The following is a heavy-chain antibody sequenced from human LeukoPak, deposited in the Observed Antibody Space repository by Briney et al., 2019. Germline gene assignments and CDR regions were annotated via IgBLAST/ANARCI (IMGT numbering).Heavy chain of an antibody. J-gene: IGHJ4*02. CDR3: AKGNEYFDY. CDR2: ISYDGSNK. D-gene: IGHD1-1*01. Sequence: GGSLRLSCAASGFTFSSYGMHWVRQAPGKGLEWVAVISYDGSNKYYADSVKGRFTISRDNSQNTLYLQMNSLRAEDTAVYYCAKGNEYFDYCGQGTLVTVSS. V-gene: IGHV3-30*18. CDR1: GFTFSSYG.